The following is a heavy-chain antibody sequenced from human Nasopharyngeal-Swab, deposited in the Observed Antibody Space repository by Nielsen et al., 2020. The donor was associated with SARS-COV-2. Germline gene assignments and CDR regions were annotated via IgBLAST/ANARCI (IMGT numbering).Heavy chain of an antibody. CDR3: ARDSGSYPDDAFDI. CDR2: IIPIFGTA. V-gene: IGHV1-69*13. CDR1: GGNFSSYA. Sequence: SVKVSCKASGGNFSSYAISGVRQAPGQGLEWMGGIIPIFGTANYAQKFQGRVTITADESTSTAYMELSSLRSEDTAVYYCARDSGSYPDDAFDIWGQGTMVTVSS. D-gene: IGHD1-26*01. J-gene: IGHJ3*02.